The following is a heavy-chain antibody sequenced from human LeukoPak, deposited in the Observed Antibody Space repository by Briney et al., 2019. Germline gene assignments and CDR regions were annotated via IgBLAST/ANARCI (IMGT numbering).Heavy chain of an antibody. CDR2: INHSGST. D-gene: IGHD6-19*01. V-gene: IGHV4-38-2*02. Sequence: SETLSLTCTVSGYSISSGYYWGWIRQPPGKGLEWIGEINHSGSTNYNPSLKSRVTISVDTSKNQFSLKLSSVTAADTAVYYCARPGSGWYQGGDYFDYWGQGTLVTVSS. CDR3: ARPGSGWYQGGDYFDY. J-gene: IGHJ4*02. CDR1: GYSISSGYY.